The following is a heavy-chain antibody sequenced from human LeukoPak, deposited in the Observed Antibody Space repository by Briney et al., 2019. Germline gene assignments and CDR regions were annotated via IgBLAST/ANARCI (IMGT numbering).Heavy chain of an antibody. J-gene: IGHJ6*03. CDR2: ISGSGGST. V-gene: IGHV3-23*01. D-gene: IGHD6-13*01. CDR3: AKTVGEDSSSWYLAYYYYYYYMDV. Sequence: GGSLRLSCAASGFTFSSYAMSWVRQAPGKGLEWVSAISGSGGSTYYADSVKGRFTISRDNSKNTLYLQMNSLRAEDTAVYYCAKTVGEDSSSWYLAYYYYYYYMDVRGKGTTVTVSS. CDR1: GFTFSSYA.